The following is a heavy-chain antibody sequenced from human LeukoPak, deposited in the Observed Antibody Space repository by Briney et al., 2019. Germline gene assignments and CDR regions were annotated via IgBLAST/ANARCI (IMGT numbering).Heavy chain of an antibody. V-gene: IGHV3-7*04. D-gene: IGHD3-3*01. CDR2: IKQDGSEK. Sequence: GGSLRLSCAASGFTFSSYWMSWVRQAPGKGLEWVANIKQDGSEKYYVDSVKGRFTISRDNAKNSLYLQMNSLRAEDTAVYYCARARYERFSYFWSGYEYMDVWGKGTTVTVSS. J-gene: IGHJ6*03. CDR3: ARARYERFSYFWSGYEYMDV. CDR1: GFTFSSYW.